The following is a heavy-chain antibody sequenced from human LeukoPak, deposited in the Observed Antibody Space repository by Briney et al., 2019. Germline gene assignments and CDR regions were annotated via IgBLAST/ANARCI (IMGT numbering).Heavy chain of an antibody. D-gene: IGHD3-22*01. V-gene: IGHV3-48*04. CDR2: ISSSSSTI. CDR1: GFTFSSYS. Sequence: GGSLRLSFAASGFTFSSYSMNWVRQAPGKGLEWVSYISSSSSTIYYAVSVKGRFTISRDNAKNSLYLQMNSLRAEDTAVYYCARDHYEANYYYYYMDVWGKGTTVTVSS. J-gene: IGHJ6*03. CDR3: ARDHYEANYYYYYMDV.